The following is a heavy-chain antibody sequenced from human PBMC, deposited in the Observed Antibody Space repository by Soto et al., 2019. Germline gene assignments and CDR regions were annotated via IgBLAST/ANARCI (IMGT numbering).Heavy chain of an antibody. J-gene: IGHJ5*02. CDR1: GGSISSSSYY. Sequence: SETLSLTCTVSGGSISSSSYYWGWIRQPPGKGLEWIGSIYYSGSTYYNPSLKSRVTISVDTSKNQFSLKLSSVTAADTAVYYCARHERYCSSTSCYAGWFDPWGQGTLVTVSS. CDR3: ARHERYCSSTSCYAGWFDP. D-gene: IGHD2-2*01. V-gene: IGHV4-39*01. CDR2: IYYSGST.